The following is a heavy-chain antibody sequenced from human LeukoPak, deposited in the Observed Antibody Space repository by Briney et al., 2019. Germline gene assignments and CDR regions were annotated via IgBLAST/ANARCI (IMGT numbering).Heavy chain of an antibody. CDR3: ARFGSGRANFDY. V-gene: IGHV3-30-3*01. Sequence: GGSLRLSCAASGFTFSPYAMHWVRQAPGRGLEWVAVISYDVNNKYYADSVKGRFTVSRDNSKNTLYLQMNSLRAEDTAIYYCARFGSGRANFDYWGQGTLVTVSS. J-gene: IGHJ4*02. CDR1: GFTFSPYA. D-gene: IGHD3-10*01. CDR2: ISYDVNNK.